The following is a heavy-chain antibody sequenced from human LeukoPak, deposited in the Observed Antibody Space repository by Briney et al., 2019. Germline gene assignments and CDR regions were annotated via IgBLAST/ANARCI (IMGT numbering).Heavy chain of an antibody. CDR3: AREDDYVWGSSPGPIDY. D-gene: IGHD3-16*01. V-gene: IGHV1-3*01. CDR2: INAGNGNT. CDR1: GYTFTSYA. J-gene: IGHJ4*02. Sequence: ASVRVSCMPSGYTFTSYAMHWVRQAPGQRLEWMGWINAGNGNTKYAQKFQGRVTITRDTSASTAYMELSSLRSEDTAVYYCAREDDYVWGSSPGPIDYGGEGTLVTVSS.